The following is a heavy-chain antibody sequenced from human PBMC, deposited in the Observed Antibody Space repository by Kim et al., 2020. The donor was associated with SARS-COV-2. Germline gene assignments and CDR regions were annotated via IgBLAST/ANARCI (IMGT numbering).Heavy chain of an antibody. D-gene: IGHD1-20*01. J-gene: IGHJ5*02. Sequence: SVKGRFTIARDNAKNTLYLQMNSLRVEDTAVYYWARVRRIITSPDNWFDPWGQGTLVTVSS. V-gene: IGHV3-53*01. CDR3: ARVRRIITSPDNWFDP.